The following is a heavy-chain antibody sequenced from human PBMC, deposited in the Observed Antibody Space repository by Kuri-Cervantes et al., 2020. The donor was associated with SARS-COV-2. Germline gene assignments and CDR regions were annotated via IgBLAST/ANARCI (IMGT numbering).Heavy chain of an antibody. CDR2: IDPSNSYI. J-gene: IGHJ3*02. V-gene: IGHV5-10-1*01. CDR3: ARRSQPHDAFDI. Sequence: GGSLRLSCKGSGYSFSSYWISWVRQMPGKGLEWIGSIDPSNSYINYSPSVQGHVTISADKSNSTAYLQWSSLKAADTAMYYCARRSQPHDAFDIWGQGTMVTVSS. CDR1: GYSFSSYW. D-gene: IGHD5-18*01.